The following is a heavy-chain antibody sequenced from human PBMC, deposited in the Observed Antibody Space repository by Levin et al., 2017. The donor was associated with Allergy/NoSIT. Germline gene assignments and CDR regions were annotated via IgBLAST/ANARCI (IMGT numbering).Heavy chain of an antibody. CDR2: INHSGST. J-gene: IGHJ6*03. CDR1: GGSFSGYY. CDR3: ARGSWYSYYYYMDV. Sequence: SSETLSLTCAVYGGSFSGYYWSWIRQPPGKGLEWIGEINHSGSTNYNPSLKSRVTISVDTSKNQFSLKLSSVTAADTAVYYCARGSWYSYYYYMDVWGKGTTVTVSS. D-gene: IGHD6-13*01. V-gene: IGHV4-34*01.